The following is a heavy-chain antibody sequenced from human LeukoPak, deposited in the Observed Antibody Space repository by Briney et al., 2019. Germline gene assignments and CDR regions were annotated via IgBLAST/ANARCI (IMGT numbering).Heavy chain of an antibody. D-gene: IGHD6-13*01. CDR3: ARRAAVVEY. J-gene: IGHJ4*02. CDR2: MNPNSGNT. Sequence: ASVKVSCKASGYTFTSYDINWVRQATGRGLEWMGWMNPNSGNTGYAQKFQGRVTMTRNTSISTAYMEVSNLRSEDTAVYYCARRAAVVEYWGQGTLVTVSS. CDR1: GYTFTSYD. V-gene: IGHV1-8*01.